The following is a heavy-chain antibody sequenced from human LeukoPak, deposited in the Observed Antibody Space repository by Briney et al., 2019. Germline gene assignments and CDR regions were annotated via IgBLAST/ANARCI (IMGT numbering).Heavy chain of an antibody. D-gene: IGHD4-17*01. CDR1: GFTFSSYG. CDR2: IRYDGSNK. Sequence: GGSLRLSRAASGFTFSSYGMHWVRQAPGKGLEWVAFIRYDGSNKYYADSVKGRFTISRDNSKSTLYLQMNSLRAEDTAVYYCAKDSYGDYSHFDYWGQGTLVTVSS. V-gene: IGHV3-30*02. J-gene: IGHJ4*02. CDR3: AKDSYGDYSHFDY.